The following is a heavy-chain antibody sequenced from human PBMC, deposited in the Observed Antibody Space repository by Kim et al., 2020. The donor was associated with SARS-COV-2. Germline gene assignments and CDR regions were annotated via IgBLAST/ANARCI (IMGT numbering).Heavy chain of an antibody. CDR2: IKSNDNTN. CDR1: GFTFSDFA. CDR3: AKGPWCSGCPPDY. V-gene: IGHV3-23*01. D-gene: IGHD2-8*01. J-gene: IGHJ4*02. Sequence: GGSLRLSCEASGFTFSDFAMCWGRQAPGKGLELVSIIKSNDNTNHYAESVRGRFTISRDNSKNTLYMERIRLSATDTADYYCAKGPWCSGCPPDYWGQGT.